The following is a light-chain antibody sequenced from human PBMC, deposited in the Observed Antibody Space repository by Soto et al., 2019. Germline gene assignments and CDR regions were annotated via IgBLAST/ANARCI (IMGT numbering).Light chain of an antibody. V-gene: IGLV1-44*01. CDR1: GSNIGTNA. Sequence: QSVLTQPPSASGTPGQRVTISCSGGGSNIGTNAVNWYQQLPGTAPKLLIYNNNQRPSGVPDRFSGSKSGTSASLAISGLQSEDEADYYCAAWDDSLNGHVFGTGTKVTVL. J-gene: IGLJ1*01. CDR2: NNN. CDR3: AAWDDSLNGHV.